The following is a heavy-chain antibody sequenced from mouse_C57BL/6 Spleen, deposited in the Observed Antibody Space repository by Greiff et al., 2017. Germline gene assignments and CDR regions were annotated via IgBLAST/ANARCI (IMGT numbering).Heavy chain of an antibody. CDR2: IYPGDGDT. V-gene: IGHV1-82*01. D-gene: IGHD3-2*02. CDR3: ARSGSSGYVEDY. J-gene: IGHJ2*01. CDR1: GYAFSSSW. Sequence: QVQLKQSGPELVKPGASVKISCKASGYAFSSSWMNWVKQRPGKGLEWIGRIYPGDGDTNYNGKFKGKATLTADKSSSTAYMQLSSLTSEDSAVYFCARSGSSGYVEDYWGQGTTLTVSS.